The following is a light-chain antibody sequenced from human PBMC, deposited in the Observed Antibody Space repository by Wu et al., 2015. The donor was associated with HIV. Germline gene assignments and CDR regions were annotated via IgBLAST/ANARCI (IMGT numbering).Light chain of an antibody. Sequence: IRITQSPSSLSASTGDRVTTTCRASQDISSSLAWYQQKPGKAPKLLLYAASTLQNGVPSRFSGSGSGTDFTLTISCLQFEDFATYYCQQYSAGLTFGGGTKVEIK. J-gene: IGKJ4*01. CDR1: QDISSS. V-gene: IGKV1-8*01. CDR2: AAS. CDR3: QQYSAGLT.